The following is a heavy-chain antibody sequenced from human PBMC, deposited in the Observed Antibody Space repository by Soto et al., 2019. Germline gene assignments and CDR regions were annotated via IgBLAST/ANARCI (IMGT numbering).Heavy chain of an antibody. D-gene: IGHD4-4*01. V-gene: IGHV3-9*01. CDR2: ISWHSGTI. Sequence: VQLMESGGGLVQPGRSLRLSCAASGFTFRNYAMHWVRRAPGKGLEWVSGISWHSGTIGYADSVRGRFTISRDNAKNSLYLQMNSLRPEDTALYYCVKEKLYSNYEYYFDYWGQGTLVTVSS. J-gene: IGHJ4*02. CDR1: GFTFRNYA. CDR3: VKEKLYSNYEYYFDY.